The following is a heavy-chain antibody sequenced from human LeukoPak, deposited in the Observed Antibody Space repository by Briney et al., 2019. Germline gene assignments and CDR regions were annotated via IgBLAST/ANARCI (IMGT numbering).Heavy chain of an antibody. CDR2: ISSSSSTI. V-gene: IGHV3-48*04. Sequence: GGSLRLSCAASGFTFSSYSMNWVRQAPGKGLEWVSYISSSSSTIYYADSVKGRFTISRDNAKNSLYLQMNSLRAEDTAVYYCARASAVAGTADAFDIWGQGTMVTVSS. CDR3: ARASAVAGTADAFDI. J-gene: IGHJ3*02. D-gene: IGHD6-19*01. CDR1: GFTFSSYS.